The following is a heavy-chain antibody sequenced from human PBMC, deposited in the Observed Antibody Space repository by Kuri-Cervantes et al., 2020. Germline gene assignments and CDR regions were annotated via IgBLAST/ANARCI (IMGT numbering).Heavy chain of an antibody. D-gene: IGHD3-9*01. CDR1: GGSISSSSYY. J-gene: IGHJ4*02. CDR3: AILHDTAGYYFDF. CDR2: IYYSGVS. V-gene: IGHV4-61*05. Sequence: SESLSLTCTVSGGSISSSSYYWSWIRQSPGKGLEWIGYIYYSGVSIYNPSLKSRVTMSVATSKKQFSLELVSVTAADTAVYYCAILHDTAGYYFDFWGQGALVTVSS.